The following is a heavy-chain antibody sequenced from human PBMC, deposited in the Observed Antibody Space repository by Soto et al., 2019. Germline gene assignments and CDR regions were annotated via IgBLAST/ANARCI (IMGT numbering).Heavy chain of an antibody. V-gene: IGHV3-23*01. J-gene: IGHJ4*02. CDR3: AKDSFVSTEYQLLSGPYFDY. CDR2: ISGSGGST. CDR1: GFTFSSYA. Sequence: EVQLLESGGGLVQPGGSLRLSCAASGFTFSSYAMSWVRQAPGKGLELVSAISGSGGSTYYADSVKGRFTISRDKSKNTLYRQMNSLRAEDTAVYYCAKDSFVSTEYQLLSGPYFDYWGQGTLVTVSS. D-gene: IGHD2-2*01.